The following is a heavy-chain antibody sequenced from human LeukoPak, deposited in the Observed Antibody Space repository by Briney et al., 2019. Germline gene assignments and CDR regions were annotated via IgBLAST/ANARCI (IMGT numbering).Heavy chain of an antibody. CDR2: TYYRSKWYN. Sequence: SQTLSLTCAISGDSVSSNSAAWNWIRQSPSRGLGRLGRTYYRSKWYNDYAVSVKSRITINPDTSENQFSLQLNSVTPEDTAVYYCARDTYKAAMVNGMGVWGQGTTVTVSS. J-gene: IGHJ6*02. D-gene: IGHD5-18*01. V-gene: IGHV6-1*01. CDR3: ARDTYKAAMVNGMGV. CDR1: GDSVSSNSAA.